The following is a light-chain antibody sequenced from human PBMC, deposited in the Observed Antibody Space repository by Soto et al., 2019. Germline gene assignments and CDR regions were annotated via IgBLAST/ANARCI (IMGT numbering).Light chain of an antibody. CDR3: HQRNQ. CDR1: QSVGSSS. Sequence: VLTQSPDTLSLSPGERATLSCRASQSVGSSSLGWYQQKPGQAPRLVIFDISNRATGIPDRFSGSGSGTDCTLTISRLEPEDFAVYYCHQRNQFGQGTRLEIK. V-gene: IGKV3D-20*02. J-gene: IGKJ5*01. CDR2: DIS.